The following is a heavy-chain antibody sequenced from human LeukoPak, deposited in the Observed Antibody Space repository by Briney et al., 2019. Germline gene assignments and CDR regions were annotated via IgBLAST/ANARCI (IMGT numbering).Heavy chain of an antibody. Sequence: SGKVSCNASGCTFRSYAISWVRQAPGHRLERRVGIIPIFGTANYAQKFQGRVTITTDESTSTAYMELSSLRSEDTAVYYCAATSYYYDSSGYYFDYWGQGTLVTVSS. V-gene: IGHV1-69*05. J-gene: IGHJ4*02. CDR1: GCTFRSYA. CDR2: IIPIFGTA. CDR3: AATSYYYDSSGYYFDY. D-gene: IGHD3-22*01.